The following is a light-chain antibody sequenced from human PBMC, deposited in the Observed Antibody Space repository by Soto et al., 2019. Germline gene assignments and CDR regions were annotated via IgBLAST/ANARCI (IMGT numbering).Light chain of an antibody. J-gene: IGLJ1*01. CDR1: SSDIGSYNY. Sequence: QSALTQPASVSGSPGQSIAISCTGTSSDIGSYNYVSWYQQHPGKAPKLMIHEVSNRRSGVSDRFSGSKSGNTASLTISGLQADDEADYYCSSHTTYSTRVFGTGTTVTVL. CDR2: EVS. V-gene: IGLV2-14*01. CDR3: SSHTTYSTRV.